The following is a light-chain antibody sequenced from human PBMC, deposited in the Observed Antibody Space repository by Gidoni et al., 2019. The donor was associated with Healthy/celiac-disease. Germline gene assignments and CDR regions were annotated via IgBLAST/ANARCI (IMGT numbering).Light chain of an antibody. Sequence: QSVLPQPPSASGTPGPRVTISCSGSSSNIGSNYVYWYQQLPGTAPKLLIYRNNQRPSGVPDRFSGSKSGTSASLAISGLRSEDEADYYCAAWDDSLSGHVVFGGGTKLTVL. J-gene: IGLJ2*01. CDR3: AAWDDSLSGHVV. CDR2: RNN. CDR1: SSNIGSNY. V-gene: IGLV1-47*01.